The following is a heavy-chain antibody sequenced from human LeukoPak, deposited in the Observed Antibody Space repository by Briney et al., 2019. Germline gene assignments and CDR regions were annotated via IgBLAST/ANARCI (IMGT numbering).Heavy chain of an antibody. V-gene: IGHV3-53*01. J-gene: IGHJ4*02. D-gene: IGHD3-10*01. CDR1: GYTFSSYS. CDR2: IYSAGST. Sequence: GGSLRLSCAASGYTFSSYSINWVRQAPGKGLEWVSIIYSAGSTYYADSVRGRFTISRDSSKNTVCLQMNSLRAEDTAVYYCASGGTGARKYYSDPFHYWGQGTLVTVSS. CDR3: ASGGTGARKYYSDPFHY.